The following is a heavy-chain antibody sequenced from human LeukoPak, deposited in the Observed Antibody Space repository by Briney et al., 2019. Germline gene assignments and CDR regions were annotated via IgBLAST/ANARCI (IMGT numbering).Heavy chain of an antibody. CDR3: AKDRVVGANNPYCGMDV. J-gene: IGHJ6*02. CDR2: ISGSGGNT. CDR1: GFTFSSYA. D-gene: IGHD1-26*01. Sequence: QPGGSLRLSCAASGFTFSSYAMSWVRQAPGKGLDWVSAISGSGGNTYYADSVKGRFTISRDNSKNTLYLQMNSLRAEDTAVYYCAKDRVVGANNPYCGMDVWGQGTTVTVSS. V-gene: IGHV3-23*01.